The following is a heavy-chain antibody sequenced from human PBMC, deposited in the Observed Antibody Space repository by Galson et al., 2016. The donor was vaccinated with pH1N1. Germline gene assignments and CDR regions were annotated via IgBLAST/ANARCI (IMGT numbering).Heavy chain of an antibody. CDR2: TYYRSKWYN. CDR1: GDSVSSNSAA. V-gene: IGHV6-1*01. CDR3: ARDGIAAAGIRRDQYYFDY. D-gene: IGHD6-13*01. J-gene: IGHJ4*02. Sequence: CAISGDSVSSNSAAWNWIRQSPSRDLEWLGRTYYRSKWYNDYAVSVKSRITINPDTSKNQFSLQLNSVTPEDTAVYYCARDGIAAAGIRRDQYYFDYWGQGTLVTVSS.